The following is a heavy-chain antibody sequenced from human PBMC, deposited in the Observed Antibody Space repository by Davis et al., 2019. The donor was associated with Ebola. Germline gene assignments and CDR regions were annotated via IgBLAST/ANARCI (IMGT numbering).Heavy chain of an antibody. V-gene: IGHV3-74*01. CDR2: IKTDGSNT. D-gene: IGHD6-6*01. CDR1: GFTFSSYW. J-gene: IGHJ6*04. Sequence: HTGGSLRLSCAASGFTFSSYWMHWVRQVPGKGLVWVSRIKTDGSNTIYADSAKGRFTISRDNAKNTVYLQMNSLRAEDTAVYYCVKEGVYGTSSGRYYYGMDVWSKGTTVTVSS. CDR3: VKEGVYGTSSGRYYYGMDV.